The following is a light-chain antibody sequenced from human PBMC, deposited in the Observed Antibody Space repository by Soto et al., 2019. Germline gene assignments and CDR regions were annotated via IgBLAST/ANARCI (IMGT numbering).Light chain of an antibody. CDR3: QQYSVYPYM. V-gene: IGKV1-5*03. J-gene: IGKJ2*01. CDR2: KAS. Sequence: DIQMTQSPSTLSASVGDRVTITCRASQSINRWLAWYQQKPGKAPKLLIYKASTLESGVPSRFSGGGIGTEFSLCISSLQPDDFATYYCQQYSVYPYMFGQGTKVDIK. CDR1: QSINRW.